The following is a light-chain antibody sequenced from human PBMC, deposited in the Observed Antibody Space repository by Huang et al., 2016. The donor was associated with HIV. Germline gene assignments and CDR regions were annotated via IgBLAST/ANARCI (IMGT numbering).Light chain of an antibody. J-gene: IGKJ1*01. CDR1: RSVSSY. CDR2: DAS. Sequence: EIVLTQSPATLSLSPGERATLSCRASRSVSSYLAWYQQTPGQAPMLLIYDASNRATGIPLRFSGGGSGTDFTLTISSLQPEDFAVYYCQQRSSWPPTFGQGTKVEIK. CDR3: QQRSSWPPT. V-gene: IGKV3-11*01.